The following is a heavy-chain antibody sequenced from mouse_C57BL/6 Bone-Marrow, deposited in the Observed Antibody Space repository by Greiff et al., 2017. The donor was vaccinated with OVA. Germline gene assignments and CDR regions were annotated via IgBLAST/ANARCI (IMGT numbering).Heavy chain of an antibody. CDR3: ASATTPFAY. V-gene: IGHV1-19*01. Sequence: VQLQQSGPVLVKPGASVKMSCKASGYTFTDYYMNWVKQSHGKSLEWIGVINPYNGGTSYNQKFKGKATLTVDKSSSTAYMELNSLTSEDSAVYYCASATTPFAYWGQGTLVTVSA. CDR1: GYTFTDYY. CDR2: INPYNGGT. D-gene: IGHD2-1*01. J-gene: IGHJ3*01.